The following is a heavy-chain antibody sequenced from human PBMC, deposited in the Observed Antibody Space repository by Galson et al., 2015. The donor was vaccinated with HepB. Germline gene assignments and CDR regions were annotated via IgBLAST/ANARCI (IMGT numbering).Heavy chain of an antibody. Sequence: SETLSLTCAVYGGSFSVYYWSWIRQPPGKGLEWIGEINHSGSTNYNPSLKSRVTISVDTSKNQFSLKLSSVTAADTAVYYCARPPVKQLWPYNYYGMDVWGQGTTVTVSS. J-gene: IGHJ6*02. D-gene: IGHD5-18*01. V-gene: IGHV4-34*01. CDR2: INHSGST. CDR1: GGSFSVYY. CDR3: ARPPVKQLWPYNYYGMDV.